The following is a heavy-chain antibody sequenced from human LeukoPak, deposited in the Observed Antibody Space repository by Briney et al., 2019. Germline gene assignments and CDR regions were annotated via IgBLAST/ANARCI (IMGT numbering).Heavy chain of an antibody. CDR3: ARGVYDSSGYWDDY. V-gene: IGHV4-30-4*08. Sequence: SQTLSLTCTVSGGSISSGDYYWSWVRQPPGKGLEWIGYIYYSGSTYYNPSLKTRVTISVDTSKNQFSLKLSSVTAADTAVYYCARGVYDSSGYWDDYWGQGTLVTVSS. J-gene: IGHJ4*02. CDR2: IYYSGST. D-gene: IGHD3-22*01. CDR1: GGSISSGDYY.